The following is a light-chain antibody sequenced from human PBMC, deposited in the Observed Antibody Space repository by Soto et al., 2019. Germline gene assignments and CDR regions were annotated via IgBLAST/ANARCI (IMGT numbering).Light chain of an antibody. Sequence: AIQMTQSPSSLSASIGDRVTITCRASQGIRNDLGWYQDKPGKAPKLLIYATSNLQAGVPSRFSGSGSGTDFTLTINSLQPEDFATYYCLQDYNYPRTFGQGTKVEIK. J-gene: IGKJ1*01. CDR2: ATS. CDR3: LQDYNYPRT. V-gene: IGKV1-6*01. CDR1: QGIRND.